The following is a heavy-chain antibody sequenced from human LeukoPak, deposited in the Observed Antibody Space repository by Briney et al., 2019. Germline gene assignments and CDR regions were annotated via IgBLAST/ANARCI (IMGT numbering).Heavy chain of an antibody. CDR2: IYYSGST. Sequence: PSETLSLTCTVSGGSISSHYWSWIRQPPGKGLEWIGYIYYSGSTNYNPSLKSRVTISVDTSKNQFSLKLSSVTAADTAVCYCARYHCSGGTCYHFDYWGQGALVTVSS. J-gene: IGHJ4*02. CDR3: ARYHCSGGTCYHFDY. D-gene: IGHD2-15*01. V-gene: IGHV4-59*08. CDR1: GGSISSHY.